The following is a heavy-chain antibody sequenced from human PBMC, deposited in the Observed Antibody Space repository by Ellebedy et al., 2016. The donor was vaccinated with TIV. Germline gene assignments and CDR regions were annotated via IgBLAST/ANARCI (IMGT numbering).Heavy chain of an antibody. J-gene: IGHJ4*02. Sequence: MPSETLSLTCAVSGGSITSSSYYWGWIRQPPGKGLEWLGSIYYSGSTYYNPSLKSRVTISVDASKTQFSLKLSSVTAADTAVYYCARGDCSSSRVYYWGQGTLVTVSS. CDR2: IYYSGST. CDR1: GGSITSSSYY. D-gene: IGHD6-6*01. CDR3: ARGDCSSSRVYY. V-gene: IGHV4-39*01.